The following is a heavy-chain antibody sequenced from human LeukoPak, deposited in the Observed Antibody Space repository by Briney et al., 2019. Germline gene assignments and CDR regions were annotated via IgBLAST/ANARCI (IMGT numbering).Heavy chain of an antibody. CDR1: GFTFSNYW. Sequence: GSLTLSCATSGFTFSNYWMSWVGQAPGKGLERVANIKQDGSDKYYVDSVKGRFTISRDNAKNSLFLQMNSLRAEDAAVYYCARDFFDKWGQGTLVSVSS. J-gene: IGHJ4*02. CDR2: IKQDGSDK. V-gene: IGHV3-7*04. CDR3: ARDFFDK.